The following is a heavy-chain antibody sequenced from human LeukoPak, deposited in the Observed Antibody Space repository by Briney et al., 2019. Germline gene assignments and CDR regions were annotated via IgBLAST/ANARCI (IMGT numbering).Heavy chain of an antibody. Sequence: PGRSPRLSCAASGFTFSSYAMHWVRQAPGKGLEWVTLFSYDGSSKYYADSVRGRFTISRDNSKNTLYLQMNSLRADDSAVYYCARGKGSESGYDYFLDYWGQGTLVTVSS. CDR3: ARGKGSESGYDYFLDY. CDR2: FSYDGSSK. J-gene: IGHJ4*02. V-gene: IGHV3-30-3*01. CDR1: GFTFSSYA. D-gene: IGHD5-12*01.